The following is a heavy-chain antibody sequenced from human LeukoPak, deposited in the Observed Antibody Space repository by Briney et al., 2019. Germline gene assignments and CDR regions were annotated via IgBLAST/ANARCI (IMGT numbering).Heavy chain of an antibody. CDR1: GGSISSYY. CDR2: IYYSGST. Sequence: KPSETLSLTCTVSGGSISSYYWSWIRQPPGKGLEWIGYIYYSGSTNYNPSLKSRVTISVDTSKNQFSLKLSSVTAADTAVYYCASGKRDYYDSSDNADYWGQGTLVTVSS. V-gene: IGHV4-59*08. CDR3: ASGKRDYYDSSDNADY. D-gene: IGHD3-22*01. J-gene: IGHJ4*02.